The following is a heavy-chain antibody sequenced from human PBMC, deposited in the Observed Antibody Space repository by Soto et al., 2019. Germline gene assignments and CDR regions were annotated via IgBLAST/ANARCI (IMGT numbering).Heavy chain of an antibody. CDR2: ISGSGGST. CDR1: GFTFSSYA. V-gene: IGHV3-23*01. Sequence: TGGSLRLSWAVSGFTFSSYAMSWVRQAPGKGLEWVSSISGSGGSTYYADSVKGRFTISRDNSKNTLYLQMNSLRVEDTAVYYCAKDYYDSSGYYPLFDCWGQGTLVTVSS. D-gene: IGHD3-22*01. J-gene: IGHJ4*02. CDR3: AKDYYDSSGYYPLFDC.